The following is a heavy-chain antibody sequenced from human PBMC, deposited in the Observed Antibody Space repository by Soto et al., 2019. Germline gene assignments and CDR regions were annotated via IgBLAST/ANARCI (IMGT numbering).Heavy chain of an antibody. CDR3: ATPATDFYSDS. CDR2: IYYSGST. Sequence: SETLSLTCTVSCGSISSSSYFWGWIRQPPGKGLEWIGSIYYSGSTYYNPSLKSRVTVSVNTSKNHFSLNLSSDTAAVPALCLCATPATDFYSDSRVQAPLVTV. V-gene: IGHV4-39*02. J-gene: IGHJ4*02. CDR1: CGSISSSSYF. D-gene: IGHD2-15*01.